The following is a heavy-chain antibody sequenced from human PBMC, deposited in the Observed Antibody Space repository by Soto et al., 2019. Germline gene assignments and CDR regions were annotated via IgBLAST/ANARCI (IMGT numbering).Heavy chain of an antibody. V-gene: IGHV3-23*01. D-gene: IGHD5-18*01. CDR3: AKDRSSSYGLSPPFDY. Sequence: VQLLESGGGLVQPGGSLRLSCAASGFTFSSYAMSWVRQAPGKGLEWVSAISGSGGSTYYADSVKGRFTISRDNSKNTLYLQMNSLRAEDTAVYYCAKDRSSSYGLSPPFDYWGQGTLVTVSS. CDR2: ISGSGGST. J-gene: IGHJ4*02. CDR1: GFTFSSYA.